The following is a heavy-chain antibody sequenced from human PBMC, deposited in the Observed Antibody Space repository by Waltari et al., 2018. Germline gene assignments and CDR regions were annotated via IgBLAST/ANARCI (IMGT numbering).Heavy chain of an antibody. J-gene: IGHJ4*02. Sequence: EVRLVESGGGLVQPGGSLRLSWAASGFTFSDYWMCWVRQAPGQGLEWVANIKQDGSEKYQVDPVKGRFTISRDNAKNSLYLQMNSLRAEDTAVYFCARGGSWAIDYWGQVTLVTVSS. CDR1: GFTFSDYW. CDR3: ARGGSWAIDY. CDR2: IKQDGSEK. V-gene: IGHV3-7*01. D-gene: IGHD3-16*01.